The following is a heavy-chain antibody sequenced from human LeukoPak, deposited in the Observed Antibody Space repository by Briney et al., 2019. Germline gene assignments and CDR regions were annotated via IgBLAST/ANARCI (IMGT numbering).Heavy chain of an antibody. CDR3: ARAPPLLRYFDW. Sequence: GGSLRLSCAASGFTVSSNYMSWVRQAPGKGLEWVSVIYSGGSTYYADSVKGRFTISRDNSKNTLYLQMNSLRAEDTAVYYCARAPPLLRYFDWWGQGTLVTVSP. D-gene: IGHD3-9*01. CDR2: IYSGGST. J-gene: IGHJ4*02. V-gene: IGHV3-66*01. CDR1: GFTVSSNY.